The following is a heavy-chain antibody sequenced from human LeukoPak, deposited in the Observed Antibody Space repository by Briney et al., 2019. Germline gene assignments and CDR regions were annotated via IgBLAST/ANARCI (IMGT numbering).Heavy chain of an antibody. CDR3: AKKWGVGTTTLDYFDY. V-gene: IGHV3-23*01. J-gene: IGHJ4*02. Sequence: GGSLRLSCAASGFTFSNYAMSWVRQATGKGPEWVSGISGSGGSTYYADSVKGRFTISRDNSKNTLYLQMNSLTDEDTAVYYCAKKWGVGTTTLDYFDYWGQGTLVTVSS. CDR1: GFTFSNYA. D-gene: IGHD1-26*01. CDR2: ISGSGGST.